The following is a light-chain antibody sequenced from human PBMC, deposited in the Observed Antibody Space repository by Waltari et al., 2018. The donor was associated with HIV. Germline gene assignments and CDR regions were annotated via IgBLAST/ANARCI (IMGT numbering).Light chain of an antibody. CDR1: QSVGSY. CDR3: HQYNKWPRGT. J-gene: IGKJ4*01. CDR2: GAS. V-gene: IGKV3-15*01. Sequence: VMTQSPATVSVSPGGRATLSCRASQSVGSYLAWYQQKPGQAPRLLIYGASTRATGIATRFSGSGSGTEFTLNISSLKSEDFAVYYCHQYNKWPRGTFGGGTKVEV.